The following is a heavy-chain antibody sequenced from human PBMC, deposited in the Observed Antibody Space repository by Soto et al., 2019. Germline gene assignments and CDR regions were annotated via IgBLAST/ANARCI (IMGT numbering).Heavy chain of an antibody. D-gene: IGHD2-2*01. V-gene: IGHV1-2*02. CDR1: GYTFTGYF. Sequence: GASVKVSCKASGYTFTGYFMHWVRHAPGQGLEWMGFINPHSGDTNYVQKFQGRVTMTRDTSIGTAYMELSSLNFDDTAVYYCARRAIPAPYYFDSWGQGSLVTVSS. CDR3: ARRAIPAPYYFDS. J-gene: IGHJ4*02. CDR2: INPHSGDT.